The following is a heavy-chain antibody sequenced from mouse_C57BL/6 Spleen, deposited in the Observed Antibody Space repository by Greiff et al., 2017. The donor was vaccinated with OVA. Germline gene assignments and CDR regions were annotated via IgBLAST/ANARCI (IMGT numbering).Heavy chain of an antibody. CDR3: ARGLLCLYYDY. D-gene: IGHD2-10*01. Sequence: EVQLQQSGPELVKPGASVKISCKASGYTFTDYYMNWVKQSPGKSLEWIGDINPNNGGTSYNQKFKGKATLTVDKSSSTAYMELRSLTSEDSAVYSCARGLLCLYYDYWGQGTTLTVSS. CDR1: GYTFTDYY. J-gene: IGHJ2*01. V-gene: IGHV1-26*01. CDR2: INPNNGGT.